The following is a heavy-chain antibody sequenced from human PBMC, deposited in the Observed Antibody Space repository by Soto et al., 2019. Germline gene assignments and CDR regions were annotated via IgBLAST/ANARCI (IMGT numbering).Heavy chain of an antibody. V-gene: IGHV3-23*01. Sequence: EVQLLESGGGLVQPGGSLRLSCAASGFTFSSYAMSWVRQAPGKGLEWVSAISGSGGSTYYADSVKGRFTISRDNSKNTLYLQMNSLRAEDTAVYYCAKDLAHSRSWRLYEPNWFDPWGQGTLVTVSS. CDR2: ISGSGGST. D-gene: IGHD6-13*01. CDR3: AKDLAHSRSWRLYEPNWFDP. CDR1: GFTFSSYA. J-gene: IGHJ5*02.